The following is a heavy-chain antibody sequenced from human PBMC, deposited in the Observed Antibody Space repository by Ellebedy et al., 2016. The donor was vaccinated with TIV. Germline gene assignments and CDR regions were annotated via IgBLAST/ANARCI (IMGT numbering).Heavy chain of an antibody. Sequence: SXAISGDSVSSNSAAWNWIRQSPSRGLEWLGRTYYRSKWYNDYAVSVKSRITINPDTSKNQFSLQLNSVTPEDTAVYYCAREREGTMVRGGTIDYWGQGTLVTVSS. CDR3: AREREGTMVRGGTIDY. V-gene: IGHV6-1*01. CDR2: TYYRSKWYN. D-gene: IGHD3-10*01. J-gene: IGHJ4*02. CDR1: GDSVSSNSAA.